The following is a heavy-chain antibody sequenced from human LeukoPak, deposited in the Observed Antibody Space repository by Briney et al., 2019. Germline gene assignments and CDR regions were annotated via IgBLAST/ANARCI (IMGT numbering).Heavy chain of an antibody. D-gene: IGHD3-10*01. CDR3: ARLKFPNYGSGSGLDY. J-gene: IGHJ4*02. Sequence: SETLSLTCTVSGASINIRYHYWGWIRQSPGKGLEWIGEINHSGSTNYNPSLKSRVTISVDTSKNQFSLKLSSVTAADTAVYYCARLKFPNYGSGSGLDYWGQGTLVTVSS. CDR1: GASINIRYHY. V-gene: IGHV4-39*07. CDR2: INHSGST.